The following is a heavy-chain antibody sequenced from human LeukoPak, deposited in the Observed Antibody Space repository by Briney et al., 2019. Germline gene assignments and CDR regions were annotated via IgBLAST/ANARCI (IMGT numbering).Heavy chain of an antibody. J-gene: IGHJ6*02. CDR3: AGEQWRPPYYYFGLDV. CDR2: IHHIGST. V-gene: IGHV4-59*01. Sequence: SETLSLTRTVSDGSISSYYWTWIRQSPGKGLEWIGYIHHIGSTNYSPSLKSRVTISLDTSKNQFSLRLSSVTAADAAVYYCAGEQWRPPYYYFGLDVWGHGTTVIVSS. CDR1: DGSISSYY. D-gene: IGHD2-8*01.